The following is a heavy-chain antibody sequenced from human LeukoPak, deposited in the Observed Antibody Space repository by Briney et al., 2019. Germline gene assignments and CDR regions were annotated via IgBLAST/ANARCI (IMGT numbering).Heavy chain of an antibody. CDR1: GYSFTSYW. CDR2: IYPGDSDT. Sequence: GESLKISCKGSGYSFTSYWIGWVRPMPGKGLEWMGIIYPGDSDTRYSPSFQGQVTISADKSISTAYLQWSSLKASDTAMYYCARRNQQLLHYYGMDVWGQGTTVTVSS. J-gene: IGHJ6*02. V-gene: IGHV5-51*01. CDR3: ARRNQQLLHYYGMDV. D-gene: IGHD6-6*01.